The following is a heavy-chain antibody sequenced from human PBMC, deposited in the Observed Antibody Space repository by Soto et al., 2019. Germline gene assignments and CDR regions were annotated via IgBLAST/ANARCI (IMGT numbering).Heavy chain of an antibody. J-gene: IGHJ4*02. D-gene: IGHD1-26*01. V-gene: IGHV3-49*03. CDR2: IRSKAYGGTT. CDR1: GFTFGDYA. CDR3: NLKSGSYSSYYFDY. Sequence: GGSLRLSCTASGFTFGDYAMSWFRQAPGKGLEWVGFIRSKAYGGTTEYAASVKGRFTISRDDSKSIAYLQMNSLKTEDTAVYYCNLKSGSYSSYYFDYWGQGTLVTVSS.